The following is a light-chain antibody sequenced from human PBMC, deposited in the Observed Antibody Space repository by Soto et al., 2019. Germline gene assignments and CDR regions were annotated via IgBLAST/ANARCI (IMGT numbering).Light chain of an antibody. J-gene: IGKJ2*01. V-gene: IGKV3-20*01. CDR3: QYYGSSPYT. Sequence: EIVLTQSPGTLSLSPGERATLSCRASQSISASHLAWYQQKPGQAPRLLIYGASNRATGIPGRFSGSGSGTDLTLTIIRLEPEDYALYYCQYYGSSPYTFGQGTKLEIK. CDR1: QSISASH. CDR2: GAS.